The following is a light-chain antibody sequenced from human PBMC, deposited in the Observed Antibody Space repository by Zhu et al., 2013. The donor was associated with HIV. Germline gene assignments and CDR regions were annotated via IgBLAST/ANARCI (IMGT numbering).Light chain of an antibody. V-gene: IGLV1-51*01. J-gene: IGLJ2*01. CDR3: AVWDDRLTSVV. Sequence: QSVLTQTPSVSAPPGQKVTMSCSGSGANVEKYFVSWYQVIPQKGPRLLIYHTDKRPSGIPDRFIAYKSASSATLDIAGLQFGDDGTYFCAVWDDRLTSVVFGGGTRVTVL. CDR1: GANVEKYF. CDR2: HTD.